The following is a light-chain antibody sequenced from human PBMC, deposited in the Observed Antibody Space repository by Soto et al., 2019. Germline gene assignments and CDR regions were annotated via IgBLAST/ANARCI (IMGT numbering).Light chain of an antibody. J-gene: IGLJ1*01. V-gene: IGLV2-14*01. CDR3: SYMSTCLYG. Sequence: QSALTQPASVSGSPGQSITISCTGTSSDVGDYNYVSWYQQHPGKAPKLMISAVSNRPSGVSDRFSGSKSGNTASLTISGLQADDEADYYCSYMSTCLYGFGSGTKVTVL. CDR2: AVS. CDR1: SSDVGDYNY.